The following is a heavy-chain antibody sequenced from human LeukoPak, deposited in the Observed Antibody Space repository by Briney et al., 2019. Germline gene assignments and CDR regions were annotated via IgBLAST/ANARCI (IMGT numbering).Heavy chain of an antibody. CDR2: INPSGGST. CDR3: ARVTRRGYSYGPSFDY. CDR1: GYTFTSYY. D-gene: IGHD5-18*01. Sequence: ASVKVSYKASGYTFTSYYMHWVRQAPGQGLEWMGIINPSGGSTSYAQKFQGRVTMTRDTSTSTVYMELSSLRSEDTAVYYCARVTRRGYSYGPSFDYWGQGTLVTVSS. V-gene: IGHV1-46*01. J-gene: IGHJ4*02.